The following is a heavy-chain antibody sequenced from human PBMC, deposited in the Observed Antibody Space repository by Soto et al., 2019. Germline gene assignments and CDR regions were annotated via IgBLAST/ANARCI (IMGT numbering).Heavy chain of an antibody. CDR1: GSASDPFT. D-gene: IGHD2-15*01. Sequence: PGGSLRLSCVASGSASDPFTMHWVRELPGRGLEWVAGLSWDRSTVAYADSVQGRFTISRDHAKNSVVLLMDSLRPDDTALYFCAVSSPDIVVLPSSIYFTSWGPGTQVTVSS. J-gene: IGHJ4*02. CDR2: LSWDRSTV. CDR3: AVSSPDIVVLPSSIYFTS. V-gene: IGHV3-9*02.